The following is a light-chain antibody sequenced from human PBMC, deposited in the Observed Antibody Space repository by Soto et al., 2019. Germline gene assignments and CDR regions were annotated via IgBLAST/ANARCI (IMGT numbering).Light chain of an antibody. CDR3: QQYGSSPPMYT. V-gene: IGKV3-20*01. CDR2: GAS. J-gene: IGKJ2*01. CDR1: QSVSSTS. Sequence: EIVLTQSPDTLSLSPGERATLSCRASQSVSSTSLAWYQQKPGQAPRLLIFGASSRATGIPDRFSGSGSGTDFTLTISRMEPEDFAVYYCQQYGSSPPMYTFGQWTKLEIK.